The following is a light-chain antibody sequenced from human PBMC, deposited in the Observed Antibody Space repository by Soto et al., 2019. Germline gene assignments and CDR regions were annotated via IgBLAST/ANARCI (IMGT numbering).Light chain of an antibody. J-gene: IGKJ3*01. CDR1: QDIRNF. CDR2: AAS. CDR3: QKYSSVPV. V-gene: IGKV1-27*01. Sequence: DIQMTQSPTSLSASVGDRVTITCRASQDIRNFVAWYQQKPGKAPKLLIYAASTLQSGVPSRFSGSGSGTDFTLTINSLQPEDVATYYFQKYSSVPVFGPGTKVEIK.